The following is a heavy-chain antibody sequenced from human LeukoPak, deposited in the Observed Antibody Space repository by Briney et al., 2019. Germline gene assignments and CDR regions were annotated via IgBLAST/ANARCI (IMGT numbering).Heavy chain of an antibody. CDR1: GYTFTGYY. Sequence: ASVKVSCKASGYTFTGYYMHWVRQAPGQGLEWMGWINPNSGGTNYAQKFQGRVTMTRHTSISTAYMELSRLRSDDTAVYYCHTSSGYYYAGEDFDYWGQGTLVTVSS. CDR2: INPNSGGT. V-gene: IGHV1-2*02. CDR3: HTSSGYYYAGEDFDY. J-gene: IGHJ4*02. D-gene: IGHD3-22*01.